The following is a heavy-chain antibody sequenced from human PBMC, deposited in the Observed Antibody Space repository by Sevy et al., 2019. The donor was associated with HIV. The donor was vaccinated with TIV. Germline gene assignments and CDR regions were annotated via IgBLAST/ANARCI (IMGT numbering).Heavy chain of an antibody. V-gene: IGHV1-69*06. CDR1: GGTFSSYA. Sequence: ASVKVSFKASGGTFSSYAISWVRQAPGQGLEWMGGIIPIFGTANYAQKFQGGVTITADKSTSTAYMELSSLRSEDTAVYYCGGGSSIRYGSSTSCYLTSDYWGQGTLVTVSS. J-gene: IGHJ4*02. CDR2: IIPIFGTA. D-gene: IGHD2-2*01. CDR3: GGGSSIRYGSSTSCYLTSDY.